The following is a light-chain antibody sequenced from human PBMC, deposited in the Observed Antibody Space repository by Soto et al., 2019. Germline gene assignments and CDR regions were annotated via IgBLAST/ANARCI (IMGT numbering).Light chain of an antibody. J-gene: IGKJ4*01. Sequence: IQLTQSPSSLSASVGDRVTITCRASQDISSYLNWYQQKPGKAPKLLIYAASSLQSGVPSRFSGSGSGTDFTLTIRSLQPEDFATYYCQQSYSTLSLTFGGGTKVDIK. V-gene: IGKV1-39*01. CDR2: AAS. CDR1: QDISSY. CDR3: QQSYSTLSLT.